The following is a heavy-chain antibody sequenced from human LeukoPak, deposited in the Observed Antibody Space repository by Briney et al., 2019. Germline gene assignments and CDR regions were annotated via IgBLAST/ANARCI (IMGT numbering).Heavy chain of an antibody. CDR2: IYSGGST. CDR3: ARDNYYDSSGDYYRIGPPDV. D-gene: IGHD3-22*01. CDR1: GFTVRTNY. V-gene: IGHV3-66*01. J-gene: IGHJ6*02. Sequence: GGSLRLSCAGSGFTVRTNYMSWVRQAPGKGLEWVSVIYSGGSTYYADSVKGRFTISRDNSKNTLYLQMNSLRAEDTAMYYCARDNYYDSSGDYYRIGPPDVWGQGTTVTVSS.